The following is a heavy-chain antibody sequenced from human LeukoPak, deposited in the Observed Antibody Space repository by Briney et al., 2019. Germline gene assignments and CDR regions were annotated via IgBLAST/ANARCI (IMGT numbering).Heavy chain of an antibody. Sequence: ASVKLSCKASGYTFTSYDINWVRQATEQGLEWMGWMNPNSGNTGYAQKFQGRVTITRNTSISTAYMELSSLRSEDTAVYYCARGGVYDYVENWFDPWGQGTLVTVSS. V-gene: IGHV1-8*03. CDR1: GYTFTSYD. D-gene: IGHD5-12*01. CDR3: ARGGVYDYVENWFDP. CDR2: MNPNSGNT. J-gene: IGHJ5*02.